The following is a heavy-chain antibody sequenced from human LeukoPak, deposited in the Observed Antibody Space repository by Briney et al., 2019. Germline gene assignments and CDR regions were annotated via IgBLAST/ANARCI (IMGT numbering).Heavy chain of an antibody. D-gene: IGHD3-3*01. CDR2: IYYSGST. CDR3: AREDYDDSGGWYFDL. V-gene: IGHV4-59*01. CDR1: GGSISHYY. Sequence: SETQSLTCTVSGGSISHYYWSWIRQPPGKGLEWIGYIYYSGSTNYNPSLKSRVTISVDTSKNQFSLKLRSVTAADTAVYYCAREDYDDSGGWYFDLWGRGTLVTVSS. J-gene: IGHJ2*01.